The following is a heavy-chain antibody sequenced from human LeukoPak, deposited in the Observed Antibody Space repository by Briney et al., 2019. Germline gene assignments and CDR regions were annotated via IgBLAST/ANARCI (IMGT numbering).Heavy chain of an antibody. CDR2: IYYSGST. Sequence: SETLSLTCTVSGGSISSSSYYWGWIRQPPGKGLEWIGSIYYSGSTYSNPSLKSRVTISVDTSKNQFSLKLSSVTAADTAVYYCARTYYYDSSGYYPLYYFDYWGQGTLVTVSS. J-gene: IGHJ4*02. V-gene: IGHV4-39*01. D-gene: IGHD3-22*01. CDR3: ARTYYYDSSGYYPLYYFDY. CDR1: GGSISSSSYY.